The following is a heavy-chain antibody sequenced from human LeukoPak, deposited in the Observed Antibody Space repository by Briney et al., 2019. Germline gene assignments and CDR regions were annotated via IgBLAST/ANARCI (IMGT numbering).Heavy chain of an antibody. CDR1: GGSISSYY. V-gene: IGHV4-4*07. CDR2: IYTSGST. CDR3: ARVRPSGWSGPHIDY. D-gene: IGHD6-19*01. Sequence: SETLSLTCTVSGGSISSYYWSWIRQPAGKGLEWIGRIYTSGSTNYNPSLKSRVTISVDTSKNQFSLKLSSVTAADTAVYYCARVRPSGWSGPHIDYWGQGTLVTVSS. J-gene: IGHJ4*02.